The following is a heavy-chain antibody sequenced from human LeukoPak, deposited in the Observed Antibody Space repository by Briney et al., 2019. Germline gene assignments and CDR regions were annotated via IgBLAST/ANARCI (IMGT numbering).Heavy chain of an antibody. Sequence: PGGSLRLSCAASGFTFSSYWMTWVRQAPGKGLEWVSAIDPSSTYIYYADSVKGRFTISRDNAENSLYLQMNSLRVEDTAVYYCARAPTVLVGYCSSSSCQADYWGQGTLVTVSS. V-gene: IGHV3-21*01. J-gene: IGHJ4*02. CDR2: IDPSSTYI. CDR3: ARAPTVLVGYCSSSSCQADY. D-gene: IGHD2-2*01. CDR1: GFTFSSYW.